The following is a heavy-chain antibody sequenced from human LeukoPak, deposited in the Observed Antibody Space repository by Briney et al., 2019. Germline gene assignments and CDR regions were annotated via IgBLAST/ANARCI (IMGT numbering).Heavy chain of an antibody. V-gene: IGHV3-23*01. CDR2: ISGSGGST. CDR1: GFTFSSYS. CDR3: AKGGGYSGYDSFDFDY. Sequence: GGSLRLSCAASGFTFSSYSMNWVRQAPGKGLEWVSAISGSGGSTYYADSVKGRFTISRDNSRNTLYLQMNSLRAEDTAVYYCAKGGGYSGYDSFDFDYWGQGTLVTVSS. J-gene: IGHJ4*02. D-gene: IGHD5-12*01.